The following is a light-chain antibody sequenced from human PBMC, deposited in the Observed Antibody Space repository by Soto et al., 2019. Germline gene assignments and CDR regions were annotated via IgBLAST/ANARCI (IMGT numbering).Light chain of an antibody. V-gene: IGKV3-20*01. CDR2: GVS. CDR3: QQYGTSPRLA. J-gene: IGKJ4*01. CDR1: QSVNSH. Sequence: EIVLTQSPGTLSVSPGESATLSCRASQSVNSHLAWYQQKPGQAPRLLIFGVSGRATGIPDRFSGSGSGTDFTLTISRLGPEDFAVYYCQQYGTSPRLAFGGGTKVEIK.